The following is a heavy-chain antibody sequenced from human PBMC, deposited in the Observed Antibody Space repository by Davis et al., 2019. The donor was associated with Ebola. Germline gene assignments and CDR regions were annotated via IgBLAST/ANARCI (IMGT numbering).Heavy chain of an antibody. D-gene: IGHD1-20*01. Sequence: SQTLSLTCAISGDSVSRNSAAWHWLRQSPSRGLEWLGRTYYRSKWYNDYAVPVKSRITINLDTSKNQFSLQLNSVTPEDTAVYYCARVVTGRFDPWGQGTLVTVSS. CDR3: ARVVTGRFDP. V-gene: IGHV6-1*01. J-gene: IGHJ5*02. CDR1: GDSVSRNSAA. CDR2: TYYRSKWYN.